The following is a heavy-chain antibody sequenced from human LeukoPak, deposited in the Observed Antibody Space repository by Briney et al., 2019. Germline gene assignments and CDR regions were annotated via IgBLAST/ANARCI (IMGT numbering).Heavy chain of an antibody. J-gene: IGHJ4*02. CDR3: ATGFIWGGSYFGVLDY. V-gene: IGHV1-24*01. CDR2: FDPEDGET. Sequence: ASVKVSCKVSGSTLTELSMHWVRQAPGKGLEWKGGFDPEDGETIYAQKFQGRVTMTEDTSTDTAYMELSSLRSEDTAVYYCATGFIWGGSYFGVLDYWGQGTLVTVSS. CDR1: GSTLTELS. D-gene: IGHD1-26*01.